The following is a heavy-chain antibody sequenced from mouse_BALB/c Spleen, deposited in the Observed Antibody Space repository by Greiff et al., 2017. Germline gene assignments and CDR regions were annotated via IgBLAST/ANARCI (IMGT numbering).Heavy chain of an antibody. CDR1: GFTFSSYT. V-gene: IGHV5-12-2*01. J-gene: IGHJ4*01. CDR3: ARQSTMIKDAMDY. CDR2: ISNGGGST. D-gene: IGHD2-4*01. Sequence: EVQGVESGGGLVQPGGSLKLSCAASGFTFSSYTMSWVRQTPEKRLEWVAYISNGGGSTYYPDTVKGRFTISRDNAKNTLYLQMSSLKSEDTAMYYCARQSTMIKDAMDYWGQGTSVTVSS.